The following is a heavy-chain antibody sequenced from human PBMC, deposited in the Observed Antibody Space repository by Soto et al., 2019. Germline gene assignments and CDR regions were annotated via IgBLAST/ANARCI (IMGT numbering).Heavy chain of an antibody. Sequence: EVQLVQSGAEVKTPGESLRISCKGSGYSFTSYWISWVRQMPGKGLEWMGRIEPSDSYTNYSPSFQGHVTISADKSISTAYLQWSTLKASDTAMYYCARTTMQSRGYSYGHGGMDVWGQGTTVTVSS. V-gene: IGHV5-10-1*01. CDR2: IEPSDSYT. J-gene: IGHJ6*02. CDR3: ARTTMQSRGYSYGHGGMDV. D-gene: IGHD5-18*01. CDR1: GYSFTSYW.